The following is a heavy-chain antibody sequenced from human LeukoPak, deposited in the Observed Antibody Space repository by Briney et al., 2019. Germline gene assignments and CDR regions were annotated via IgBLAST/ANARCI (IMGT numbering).Heavy chain of an antibody. CDR1: GFTFSSYG. D-gene: IGHD3-10*01. CDR2: IRYDGSNK. V-gene: IGHV3-30*02. Sequence: GGSLRLSCAASGFTFSSYGMHWVRQAPGKGLEWVAFIRYDGSNKYYADSVKGRFTISRDNSKNTLYLQMNSLRAEDTAVYYCAKDPQHGGSGSYYFDYWGQGTLVTVSS. CDR3: AKDPQHGGSGSYYFDY. J-gene: IGHJ4*02.